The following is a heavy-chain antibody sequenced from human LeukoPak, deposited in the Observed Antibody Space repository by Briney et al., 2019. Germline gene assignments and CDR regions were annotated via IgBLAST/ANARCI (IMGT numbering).Heavy chain of an antibody. Sequence: AGSLRLSCAASGVTFSDYYMSCIRQAPGKGLEWVSDISSSGSTRYYADSVKGRFTISRDNAKNSLYLQMNSLRAEDTAVYYCARVTPSCSNYMDVWGKGTTVTVSS. D-gene: IGHD4-11*01. V-gene: IGHV3-11*01. CDR1: GVTFSDYY. CDR2: ISSSGSTR. CDR3: ARVTPSCSNYMDV. J-gene: IGHJ6*03.